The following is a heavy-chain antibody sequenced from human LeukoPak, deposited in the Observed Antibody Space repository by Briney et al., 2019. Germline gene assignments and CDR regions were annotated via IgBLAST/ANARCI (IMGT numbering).Heavy chain of an antibody. Sequence: GGSLRLSCAASGFTLSSYWMSWVRQAPGKGRECVANIKRDGSAKYYVADVKGRFTTARDNAKNSLYLQMNSLRAQDTAVYYCARGLHDISTGYSHDYWGQGTLVTVSS. CDR1: GFTLSSYW. V-gene: IGHV3-7*01. J-gene: IGHJ4*02. CDR2: IKRDGSAK. CDR3: ARGLHDISTGYSHDY. D-gene: IGHD3-9*01.